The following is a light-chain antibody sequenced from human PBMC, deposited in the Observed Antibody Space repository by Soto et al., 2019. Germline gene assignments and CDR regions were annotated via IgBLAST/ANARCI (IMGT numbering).Light chain of an antibody. CDR2: GAS. CDR3: QQYGRSPTT. CDR1: QSVTTD. J-gene: IGKJ1*01. Sequence: EIVMTQSPATLSLSPGERATLSCRASQSVTTDLAWYQQRPGQPPRLLIYGASTRATDFPARFSGSGSGTDFTLTISRLEPEDFAVYYCQQYGRSPTTFGQGTKVE. V-gene: IGKV3-15*01.